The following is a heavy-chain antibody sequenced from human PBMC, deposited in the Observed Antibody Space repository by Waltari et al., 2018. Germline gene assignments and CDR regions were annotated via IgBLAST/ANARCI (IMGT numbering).Heavy chain of an antibody. Sequence: QVQLVPSGAEVKPPGASVKVLCKAYGYTFHAYALSWVRQAPGQGLEWMGWISAYNGDTNYAQKFQGRVTMTTDTSTNTAYMELKNLRSDDTAVYYCAREYNYFDFWGQGSLVTVSS. D-gene: IGHD1-20*01. CDR1: GYTFHAYA. CDR3: AREYNYFDF. V-gene: IGHV1-18*01. J-gene: IGHJ4*02. CDR2: ISAYNGDT.